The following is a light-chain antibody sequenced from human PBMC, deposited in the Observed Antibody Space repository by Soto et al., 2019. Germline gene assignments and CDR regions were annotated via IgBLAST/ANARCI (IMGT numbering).Light chain of an antibody. J-gene: IGKJ1*01. CDR1: QSVRAN. CDR3: QHYNNWPPWT. CDR2: GAS. Sequence: EIVMTQSPAPRSLSLGERATPSCRASQSVRANLAWYEQKPGQAPRLLIYGASTRATGIPARFSGSGSGTEFTLTISSLQSEDFAVYYCQHYNNWPPWTFGQGTKVEI. V-gene: IGKV3-15*01.